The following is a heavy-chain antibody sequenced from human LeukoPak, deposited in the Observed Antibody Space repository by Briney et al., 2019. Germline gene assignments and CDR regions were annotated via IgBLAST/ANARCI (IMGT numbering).Heavy chain of an antibody. CDR3: ARVELGATTPFVLAPQRFDY. V-gene: IGHV4-30-4*08. Sequence: SQTLSLTCTVSGGSISSGDYYWSWIRQPPGKGLAWIGYIYYSGSTYYNPSLKSRVTISVDTSKNQFSLKLSSVTAADTAVYYCARVELGATTPFVLAPQRFDYWGQGTLVTVSS. CDR2: IYYSGST. CDR1: GGSISSGDYY. D-gene: IGHD1-26*01. J-gene: IGHJ4*02.